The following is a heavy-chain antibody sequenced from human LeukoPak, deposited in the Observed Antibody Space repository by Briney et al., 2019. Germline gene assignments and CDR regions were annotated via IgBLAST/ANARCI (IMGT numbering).Heavy chain of an antibody. V-gene: IGHV3-7*04. Sequence: PGWSLRLSRAASGFTFSSYWMSWVRQAPGKGLEWVANIKQDGSEKYYADSVKGRFTISRDNAKNSLYLQMNSLRAEDTAVYYCARDIVVVVAAIGMYYYYGMDVWGQGTTVIVSS. J-gene: IGHJ6*02. CDR2: IKQDGSEK. D-gene: IGHD2-15*01. CDR3: ARDIVVVVAAIGMYYYYGMDV. CDR1: GFTFSSYW.